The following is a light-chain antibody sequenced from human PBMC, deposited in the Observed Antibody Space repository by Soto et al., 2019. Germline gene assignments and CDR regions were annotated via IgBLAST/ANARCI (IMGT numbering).Light chain of an antibody. Sequence: ENVLTHSPGTLSLSPGQRAILSCRASQSVSSSYLAWYQQKPGQAPRLLIYGASSSATGIPDRFSGSGSGTDFTLTISRLEPEDFAVYYCQQYGSSPRTFGQGTKVDIK. CDR1: QSVSSSY. V-gene: IGKV3-20*01. CDR3: QQYGSSPRT. J-gene: IGKJ1*01. CDR2: GAS.